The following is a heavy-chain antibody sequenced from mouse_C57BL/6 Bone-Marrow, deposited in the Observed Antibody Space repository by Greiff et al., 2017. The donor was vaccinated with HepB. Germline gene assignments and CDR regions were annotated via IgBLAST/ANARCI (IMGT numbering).Heavy chain of an antibody. Sequence: EVKVVESGAELVRPGASVKLSCTASGFNIKDDYMHWVKQRPEQGLEWIGGIDPENGDTEYASKFQGKATITADTSSNTAYLQLSSLTSEDTAVYYCTPMVTPWFAYWGQGTLVTVSA. CDR2: IDPENGDT. J-gene: IGHJ3*01. D-gene: IGHD2-3*01. CDR3: TPMVTPWFAY. CDR1: GFNIKDDY. V-gene: IGHV14-4*01.